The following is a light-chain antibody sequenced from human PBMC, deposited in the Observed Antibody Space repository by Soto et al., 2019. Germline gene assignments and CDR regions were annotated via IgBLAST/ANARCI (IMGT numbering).Light chain of an antibody. J-gene: IGKJ4*01. CDR3: QQSFTTPLT. CDR1: SVGRF. V-gene: IGKV1-39*01. Sequence: SVGRFLNWYQQKPGKAPTVLINLASTLRSGVPSRFSGSGSGTDFNLTINSLQPEDFATYFCQQSFTTPLTFGGGPKVDIK. CDR2: LAS.